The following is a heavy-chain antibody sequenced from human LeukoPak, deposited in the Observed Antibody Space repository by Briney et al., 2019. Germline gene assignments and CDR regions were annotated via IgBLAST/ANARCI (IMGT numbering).Heavy chain of an antibody. D-gene: IGHD1-26*01. Sequence: ASVKVSCKASGGTFSSYAISWVRQAPGQGLEWMGGIIPIFGTANYAQKFQGRVTITTDESTSTAYMELSSLRSEDTAVYYCAASIEGATPRPPDYWGQGTLVTVSS. CDR2: IIPIFGTA. CDR3: AASIEGATPRPPDY. CDR1: GGTFSSYA. J-gene: IGHJ4*02. V-gene: IGHV1-69*05.